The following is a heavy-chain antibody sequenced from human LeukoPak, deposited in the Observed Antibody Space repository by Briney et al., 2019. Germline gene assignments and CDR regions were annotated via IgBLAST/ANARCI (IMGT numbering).Heavy chain of an antibody. CDR1: GFTVSSNY. Sequence: GGSLRLSCAASGFTVSSNYMSWVRQAPGKGLEWVAHIKEDGSQKDYVDSVKGRFTISRDNAKNSLYLQMNSLRAEDTAVYYCARVHWYFDFWGRGTLVTVSS. CDR3: ARVHWYFDF. V-gene: IGHV3-7*04. J-gene: IGHJ2*01. CDR2: IKEDGSQK.